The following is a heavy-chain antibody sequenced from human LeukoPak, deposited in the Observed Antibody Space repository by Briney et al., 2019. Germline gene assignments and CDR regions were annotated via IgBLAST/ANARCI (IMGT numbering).Heavy chain of an antibody. CDR1: GFTFTNYW. V-gene: IGHV3-7*01. D-gene: IGHD6-6*01. J-gene: IGHJ4*02. Sequence: GGSLRLSCAASGFTFTNYWMSWVRQAPGKGLEWVANIKQDGSVKYYLDSVKGRLTVSRDNTKNSHYLQMNSLRAEDTAVYYCARIGYSSSSFDYWGQGTLVIVSS. CDR3: ARIGYSSSSFDY. CDR2: IKQDGSVK.